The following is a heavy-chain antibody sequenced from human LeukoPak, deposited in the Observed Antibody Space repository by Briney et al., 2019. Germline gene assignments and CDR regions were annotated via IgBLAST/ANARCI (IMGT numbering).Heavy chain of an antibody. D-gene: IGHD6-6*01. Sequence: ASVKVSCNSSGYTFTGYYMHWVRQAPGQGLKWMGWINPNSGGTHYAQKFQGRVTMTRDTSINTAYMELSRLRSDDTAIYYCARGSSIVTSTIDWFDPWGQGALVAVSS. CDR2: INPNSGGT. CDR3: ARGSSIVTSTIDWFDP. V-gene: IGHV1-2*02. CDR1: GYTFTGYY. J-gene: IGHJ5*02.